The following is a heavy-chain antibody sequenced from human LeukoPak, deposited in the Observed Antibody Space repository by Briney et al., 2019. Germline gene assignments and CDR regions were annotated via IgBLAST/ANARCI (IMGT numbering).Heavy chain of an antibody. CDR3: ARASYYYDSSGYPGYYFDY. CDR2: INPNSGGT. D-gene: IGHD3-22*01. Sequence: GASVKVSCKASGYTFTDYYMHWVRQAPGHGLEWMGWINPNSGGTNYAQKFQGRDTMTRHPSISTAYMELSRLRSDDTAVYYCARASYYYDSSGYPGYYFDYWGQGTMASLSS. J-gene: IGHJ4*02. V-gene: IGHV1-2*02. CDR1: GYTFTDYY.